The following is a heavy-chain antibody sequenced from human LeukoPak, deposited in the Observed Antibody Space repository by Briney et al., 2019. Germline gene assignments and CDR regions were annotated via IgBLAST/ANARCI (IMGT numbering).Heavy chain of an antibody. CDR2: INSDGSIR. CDR3: ARVTASWHPYVDY. Sequence: SGGSLRLSCAASGFTLRSYWMHWFRQAPGERLVWVSRINSDGSIRSYADSVEGRFTISRDNAENTLYLQPNSLRVEDTAVYFCARVTASWHPYVDYWGQGTLVTVSS. V-gene: IGHV3-74*01. CDR1: GFTLRSYW. D-gene: IGHD2-2*01. J-gene: IGHJ4*02.